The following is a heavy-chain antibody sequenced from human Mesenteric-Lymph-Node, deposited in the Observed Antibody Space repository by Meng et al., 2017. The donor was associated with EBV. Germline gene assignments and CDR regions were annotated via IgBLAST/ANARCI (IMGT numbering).Heavy chain of an antibody. CDR3: SRVGYYYDTSGSSPSDT. V-gene: IGHV1-3*01. D-gene: IGHD3-22*01. Sequence: QFPLLQSGDEAKKPGASGKVSCKASGYTFSMYASHWVRQAPGQGLEWMGWIKGGNGDTKYSQNFQGRLTITRDTPASTAYMELSSLRSEDTAVYYCSRVGYYYDTSGSSPSDTWGQGTLVTVFS. CDR2: IKGGNGDT. CDR1: GYTFSMYA. J-gene: IGHJ5*02.